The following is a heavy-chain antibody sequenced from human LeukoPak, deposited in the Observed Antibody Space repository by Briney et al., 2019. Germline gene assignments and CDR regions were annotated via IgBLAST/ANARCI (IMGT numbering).Heavy chain of an antibody. CDR3: AREGIAARIDY. D-gene: IGHD6-6*01. Sequence: SETLSLTCTVSGGSISSYYWSWIRQPPGKGLEWIGYIYYSGRTNYNPSLKSRVTISVDTSKNQFSLKLSSVTAADTAVYYCAREGIAARIDYWGQGTLVTVSS. V-gene: IGHV4-59*01. J-gene: IGHJ4*02. CDR1: GGSISSYY. CDR2: IYYSGRT.